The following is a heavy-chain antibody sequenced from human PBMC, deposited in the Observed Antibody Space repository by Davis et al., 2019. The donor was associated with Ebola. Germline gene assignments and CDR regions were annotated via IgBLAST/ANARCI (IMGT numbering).Heavy chain of an antibody. CDR3: ASAISVGGHK. V-gene: IGHV3-74*01. J-gene: IGHJ4*02. CDR1: GFTFSSFW. Sequence: HTGGSLRLSCAASGFTFSSFWMHWVRQAPGKGLVWVSRINSDESSTSYADSVKGRFTISRDNAKNMLYLQMNSLRAEDTAIYYCASAISVGGHKWGQGTLVTVSS. CDR2: INSDESST. D-gene: IGHD6-19*01.